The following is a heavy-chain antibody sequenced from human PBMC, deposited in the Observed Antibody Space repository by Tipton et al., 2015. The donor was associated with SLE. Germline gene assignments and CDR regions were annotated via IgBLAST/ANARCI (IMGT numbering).Heavy chain of an antibody. CDR1: GGSISSDRYY. V-gene: IGHV4-61*09. D-gene: IGHD2-15*01. CDR2: IHTSGST. CDR3: ARWFVDYCSVDSCPDWFDP. Sequence: TLSLTCTVSGGSISSDRYYWSWTRQPAGKGLEWIGHIHTSGSTKYNPSLKRRVTISVDTSKNQVSLRLSSVTAADTAVYYCARWFVDYCSVDSCPDWFDPWGPGPLVTVFS. J-gene: IGHJ5*02.